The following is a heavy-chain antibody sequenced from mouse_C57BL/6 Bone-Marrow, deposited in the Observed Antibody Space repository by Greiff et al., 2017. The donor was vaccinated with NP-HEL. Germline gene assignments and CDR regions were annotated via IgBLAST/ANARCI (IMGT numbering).Heavy chain of an antibody. Sequence: VQLQQSGPELVKPGASVKISCKASGYTFTDYYMNWVKQSHGKSLEWIGDINPNNGGTSYNQKFKGKATLTVDKSSSTAYMELRSLTSEDSAVYDCARSGYYDYDGPFAYWGQGTLVTVSA. V-gene: IGHV1-26*01. D-gene: IGHD2-4*01. CDR3: ARSGYYDYDGPFAY. CDR1: GYTFTDYY. J-gene: IGHJ3*01. CDR2: INPNNGGT.